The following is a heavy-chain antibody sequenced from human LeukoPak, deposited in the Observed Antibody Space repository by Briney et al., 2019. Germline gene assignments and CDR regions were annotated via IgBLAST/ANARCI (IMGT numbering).Heavy chain of an antibody. D-gene: IGHD5-18*01. Sequence: ASETLSLTCTVSGGSISSSSYYWGWIRQPPGKGLEWIGSIYYSGSTYYNPSLKSRVTISVDTSKNQFSLKLSSVTAADTAVYYCARQLAMAPFDYWGQGTLVTVSS. J-gene: IGHJ4*02. CDR3: ARQLAMAPFDY. CDR2: IYYSGST. CDR1: GGSISSSSYY. V-gene: IGHV4-39*01.